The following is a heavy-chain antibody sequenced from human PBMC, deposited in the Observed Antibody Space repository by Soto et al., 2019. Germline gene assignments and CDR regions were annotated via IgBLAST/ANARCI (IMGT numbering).Heavy chain of an antibody. V-gene: IGHV3-30*18. J-gene: IGHJ4*02. CDR3: AKDLAPMIVVLKDYFDY. Sequence: GRPKRLSYAASGFTFGSYGRHWVRQAPSKGLEWVAVISYDGSNKYYADSVKGRFTISRDNSKNTLYLQMNSLRAEDTAVYYCAKDLAPMIVVLKDYFDYWGQGTLVTVSS. CDR2: ISYDGSNK. D-gene: IGHD3-22*01. CDR1: GFTFGSYG.